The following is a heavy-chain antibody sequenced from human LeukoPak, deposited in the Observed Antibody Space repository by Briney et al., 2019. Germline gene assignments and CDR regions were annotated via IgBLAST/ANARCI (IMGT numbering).Heavy chain of an antibody. J-gene: IGHJ5*02. CDR2: ISAYNGNT. CDR1: GYTFTSYG. CDR3: ARESGDGEQWLGNWFDP. V-gene: IGHV1-18*01. D-gene: IGHD6-19*01. Sequence: ASVKVSCKASGYTFTSYGISWVRQAPGQGLEWMGWISAYNGNTNYAQKLQGRVTMTTDTSTSTAYMELRSLRSDDTAVYYCARESGDGEQWLGNWFDPWGKGTLVSVSS.